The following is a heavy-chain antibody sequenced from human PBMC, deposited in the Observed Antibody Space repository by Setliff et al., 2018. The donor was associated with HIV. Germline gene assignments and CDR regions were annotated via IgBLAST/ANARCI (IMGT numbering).Heavy chain of an antibody. Sequence: KLSETLSLTCSVSGDSISSGSYFWGWIRQTPGKGLEWIGNIYYTGFAYYNPSLKSRVTISLDTSKTHFFLNLTSVTDADTAVYFCTREGRGDPAMATTRIDYWGQGKQVTVSS. D-gene: IGHD1-1*01. CDR1: GDSISSGSYF. J-gene: IGHJ4*02. V-gene: IGHV4-39*02. CDR3: TREGRGDPAMATTRIDY. CDR2: IYYTGFA.